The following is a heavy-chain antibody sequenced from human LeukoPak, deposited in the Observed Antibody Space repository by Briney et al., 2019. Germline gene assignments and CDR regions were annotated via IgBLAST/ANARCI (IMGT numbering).Heavy chain of an antibody. J-gene: IGHJ6*02. CDR1: GFTFSSYA. Sequence: GGSLRLSCAASGFTFSSYAMSWVRQAPGKGLEWVSAISGSGGSTYYADSVRGRFTISRDNSKNTLYLQMNGLRAEDTAVYYCAKDSHASGGRNYYYGLDVWGQGTTVTVSS. V-gene: IGHV3-23*01. CDR3: AKDSHASGGRNYYYGLDV. CDR2: ISGSGGST. D-gene: IGHD3-10*01.